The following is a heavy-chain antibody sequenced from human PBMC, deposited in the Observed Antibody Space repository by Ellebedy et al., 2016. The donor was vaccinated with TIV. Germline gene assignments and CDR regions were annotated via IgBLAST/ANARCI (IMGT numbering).Heavy chain of an antibody. D-gene: IGHD3-10*01. J-gene: IGHJ4*02. Sequence: SGPTLVXPTQTLTLTCTFSGFSLITVGVGVGWIRQSPGRALEWLALVYWNDDKRNRPSLTNRLTITKDTSRNQVVLTMTNMDPVDTATYYCAHVDYFGSGTYYNPQPPFQYFFDYWGQGILVTVSS. CDR3: AHVDYFGSGTYYNPQPPFQYFFDY. CDR2: VYWNDDK. V-gene: IGHV2-5*01. CDR1: GFSLITVGVG.